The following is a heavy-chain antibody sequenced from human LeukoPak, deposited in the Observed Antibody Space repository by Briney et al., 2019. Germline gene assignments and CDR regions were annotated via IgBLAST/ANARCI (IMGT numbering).Heavy chain of an antibody. Sequence: SETLSLTCAVYGGPFSGYYWSWIRQPPGKGLEWIGEINHSGSTNYNPSLKSRVTISVDTSKNQFSLKLSSVTAADTAVYYCASSGAGNWFDPWGQGTLVTVSS. V-gene: IGHV4-34*01. D-gene: IGHD3-10*01. CDR3: ASSGAGNWFDP. J-gene: IGHJ5*02. CDR1: GGPFSGYY. CDR2: INHSGST.